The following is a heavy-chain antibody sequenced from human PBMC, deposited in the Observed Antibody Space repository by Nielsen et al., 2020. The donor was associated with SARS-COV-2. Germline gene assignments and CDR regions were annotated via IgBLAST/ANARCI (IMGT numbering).Heavy chain of an antibody. CDR2: IYYTGST. Sequence: SETLSLTCTVSGVSISSSSYYWGWIRQPPGKGLEWIGSIYYTGSTFYDPSLKSRVTISVDTSKNQFSLKLSSVTAADTAVYYCAREDVDTAMVLSWGQGTLVTVSS. D-gene: IGHD5-18*01. J-gene: IGHJ5*02. CDR1: GVSISSSSYY. V-gene: IGHV4-39*07. CDR3: AREDVDTAMVLS.